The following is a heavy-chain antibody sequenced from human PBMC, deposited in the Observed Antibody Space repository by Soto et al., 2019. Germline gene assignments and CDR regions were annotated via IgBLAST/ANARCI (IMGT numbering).Heavy chain of an antibody. V-gene: IGHV3-66*02. Sequence: QLGGSLRLSCAASGFTVSSNYMSWVRQAPGKGLEWVSVIYSGGSTYYADSVKGRFTISRDNSKNTLYLQMNSLRAEDTAVYYCARDPPGEYSSSLGIDYWGQGTLVTVSS. CDR2: IYSGGST. CDR3: ARDPPGEYSSSLGIDY. J-gene: IGHJ4*02. CDR1: GFTVSSNY. D-gene: IGHD6-6*01.